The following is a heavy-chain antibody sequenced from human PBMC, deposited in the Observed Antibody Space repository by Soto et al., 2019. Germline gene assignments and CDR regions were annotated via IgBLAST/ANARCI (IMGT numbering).Heavy chain of an antibody. Sequence: ASVKVSCKASGYTFTSYAMHWVRQAPGQRLEWMGWINAGNGNTKYSQKFQGRVTITRDTSASTAYMELSSLRSEDTAVYYCARVPKAAAGPFDYWGQGTLVTVSS. CDR1: GYTFTSYA. V-gene: IGHV1-3*01. J-gene: IGHJ4*02. CDR3: ARVPKAAAGPFDY. D-gene: IGHD6-13*01. CDR2: INAGNGNT.